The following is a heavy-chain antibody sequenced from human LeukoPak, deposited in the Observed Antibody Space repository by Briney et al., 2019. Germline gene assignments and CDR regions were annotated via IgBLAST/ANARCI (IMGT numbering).Heavy chain of an antibody. CDR3: ARVPLMVRGVIYYYYYGMDV. CDR2: TYYRSKWYN. Sequence: SQTLSLTCAISGDRVSSNSAAWNWIRQSPSRGLEWLGRTYYRSKWYNDYAVSVKSRITINPDTSKNQFSLQLNSVTPEDTAVYYCARVPLMVRGVIYYYYYGMDVWGQGTTVTVSS. J-gene: IGHJ6*02. V-gene: IGHV6-1*01. CDR1: GDRVSSNSAA. D-gene: IGHD3-10*01.